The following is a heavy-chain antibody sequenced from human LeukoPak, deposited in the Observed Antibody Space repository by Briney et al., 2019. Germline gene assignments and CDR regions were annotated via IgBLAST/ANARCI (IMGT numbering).Heavy chain of an antibody. CDR3: ARDAPYYYDSSGYPLDY. CDR2: ISYDGSNK. CDR1: GFTFSSYA. V-gene: IGHV3-30-3*01. J-gene: IGHJ4*02. Sequence: PGGSLRLSCAASGFTFSSYAMHWVRQAPGKGLEWVAVISYDGSNKYYADSVKGRFTISRDNSKNTLYPQMNSLRAEDTAVYYCARDAPYYYDSSGYPLDYWGQGTLVTVSS. D-gene: IGHD3-22*01.